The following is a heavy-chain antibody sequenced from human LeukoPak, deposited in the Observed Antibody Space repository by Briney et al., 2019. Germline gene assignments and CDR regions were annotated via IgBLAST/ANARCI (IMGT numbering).Heavy chain of an antibody. D-gene: IGHD4-23*01. J-gene: IGHJ6*02. CDR3: AKDPGVTTLVFYYYGMDV. Sequence: GGSLRLSCAASGFTFSSYAMSWVRQAPGKGLEWVSAISGSGGSTYYADSVKGRFTISRDNSKNTLYLQMNSLRAEDTAVYYCAKDPGVTTLVFYYYGMDVWGQGTTVTVS. CDR2: ISGSGGST. CDR1: GFTFSSYA. V-gene: IGHV3-23*01.